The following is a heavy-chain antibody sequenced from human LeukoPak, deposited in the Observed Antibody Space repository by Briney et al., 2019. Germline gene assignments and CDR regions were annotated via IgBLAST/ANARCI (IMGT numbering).Heavy chain of an antibody. Sequence: VSVKVSCKASGYIFTASYIHWVRQAPGQGLECMGWINPHSGGTNYAQKFQGRVTMTRDTSISTAYMELSRLRSDDTAVYYCARFCSSSSCPFDYWGQGTLVTVSS. D-gene: IGHD2-2*01. CDR1: GYIFTASY. V-gene: IGHV1-2*02. CDR3: ARFCSSSSCPFDY. CDR2: INPHSGGT. J-gene: IGHJ4*02.